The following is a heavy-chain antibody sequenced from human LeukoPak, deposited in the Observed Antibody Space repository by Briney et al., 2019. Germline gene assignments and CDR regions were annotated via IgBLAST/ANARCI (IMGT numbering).Heavy chain of an antibody. V-gene: IGHV3-48*04. Sequence: GGSLRLSCAASGFTFSSYNINWVRQAPGKGLEWVSYISSSSSTIYYVESVKGRFTISRDNAKNSLYLQMNSLRAEDTAVYYCAREKDYYGSGSYYAFDYWGQGTLVTVSS. J-gene: IGHJ4*02. D-gene: IGHD3-10*01. CDR3: AREKDYYGSGSYYAFDY. CDR2: ISSSSSTI. CDR1: GFTFSSYN.